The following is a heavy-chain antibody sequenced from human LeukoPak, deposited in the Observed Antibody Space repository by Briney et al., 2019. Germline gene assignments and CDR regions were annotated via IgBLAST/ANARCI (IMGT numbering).Heavy chain of an antibody. D-gene: IGHD4-17*01. CDR3: AKNRQATATTPFDY. J-gene: IGHJ4*02. V-gene: IGHV3-23*01. CDR1: GFTFSSFE. Sequence: GGSLRLSCAASGFTFSSFEMNWVRQAPGKGLEWVSAISGSGGSTYYADSVKGRFTISRDNSKNTLYLQMNSLRAEDTAVYYCAKNRQATATTPFDYWGQGTLVTVSS. CDR2: ISGSGGST.